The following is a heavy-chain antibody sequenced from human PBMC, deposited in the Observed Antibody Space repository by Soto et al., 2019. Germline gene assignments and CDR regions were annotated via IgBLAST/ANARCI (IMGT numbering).Heavy chain of an antibody. Sequence: QITLNESGPALVKPTQTLTLTCTFSGFSLTTSGVGVHWLRQPPGKALEWLAVIYGDDDKRYNPSLETRLTITKDTSNNQVVLTMTNIDPLDTATYYCAHNPSSTTTWYIRYDWFDPWGQGTLVTVSS. J-gene: IGHJ5*02. D-gene: IGHD6-13*01. CDR2: IYGDDDK. V-gene: IGHV2-5*02. CDR1: GFSLTTSGVG. CDR3: AHNPSSTTTWYIRYDWFDP.